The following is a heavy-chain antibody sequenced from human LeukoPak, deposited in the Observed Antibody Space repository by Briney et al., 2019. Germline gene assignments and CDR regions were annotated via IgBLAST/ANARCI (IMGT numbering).Heavy chain of an antibody. V-gene: IGHV4-61*01. D-gene: IGHD3-10*01. CDR2: ISNTGRT. J-gene: IGHJ4*02. CDR1: GDSVSDGNYY. Sequence: SETLSLTCTVSGDSVSDGNYYWTWIRQPPGKGLEWIGYISNTGRTNYNPSLKSRVTMTVDTSKNQYSLKLTSVTAADTAIYYCAGQSYYGNAWNWGQGTLVTVSS. CDR3: AGQSYYGNAWN.